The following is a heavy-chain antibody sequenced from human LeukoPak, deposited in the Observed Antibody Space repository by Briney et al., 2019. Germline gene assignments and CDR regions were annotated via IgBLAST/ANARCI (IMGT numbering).Heavy chain of an antibody. CDR2: IYYSGST. D-gene: IGHD4-23*01. V-gene: IGHV4-31*03. CDR3: ARDLGYGGPLDY. J-gene: IGHJ4*02. CDR1: VGSISSGCYY. Sequence: SETLSLTCTVSVGSISSGCYYWSWIRQHPGKGLEWIGYIYYSGSTYYNPSLKSRVTISVDTSKNQFSLKLSSVTAADTAVYYCARDLGYGGPLDYWGQGTLVTVSS.